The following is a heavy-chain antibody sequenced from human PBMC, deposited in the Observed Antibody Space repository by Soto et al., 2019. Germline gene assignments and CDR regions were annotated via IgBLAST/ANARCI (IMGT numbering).Heavy chain of an antibody. V-gene: IGHV4-30-4*01. CDR1: GGSISSGDYY. CDR2: IYYSGST. Sequence: QVQLQESGPGLVKPSQTLSLTCTVSGGSISSGDYYWSWIRQPPGKGLEWIGYIYYSGSTYYNPSLKSRVTISVDTSKNQFSLKLSSVTAADTAVYYCASSLYDYVWGSYRPYYYYGMDVWGQGTTVTVSS. D-gene: IGHD3-16*02. J-gene: IGHJ6*02. CDR3: ASSLYDYVWGSYRPYYYYGMDV.